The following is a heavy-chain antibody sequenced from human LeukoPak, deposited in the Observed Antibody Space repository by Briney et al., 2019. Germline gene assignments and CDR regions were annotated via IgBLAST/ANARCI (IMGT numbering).Heavy chain of an antibody. V-gene: IGHV4-34*01. J-gene: IGHJ6*03. D-gene: IGHD3-22*01. CDR2: MNPSGST. CDR3: ARGRQDVTMIVVVMTAVSYYLDV. Sequence: SETLSLTCAVYGGSFSGYYWTWIRQTPEKGLEWIGEMNPSGSTNYNPSLKSRVTISVDTSKNQFSLELSSVTAADTAVCYCARGRQDVTMIVVVMTAVSYYLDVWGKGTTVTV. CDR1: GGSFSGYY.